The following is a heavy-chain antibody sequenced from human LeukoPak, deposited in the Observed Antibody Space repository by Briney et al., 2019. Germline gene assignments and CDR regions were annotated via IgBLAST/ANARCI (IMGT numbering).Heavy chain of an antibody. CDR2: IYPGDSDT. D-gene: IGHD5-18*01. J-gene: IGHJ6*03. CDR3: ARQGPDSYGPNYYYYYYMDV. CDR1: GYTFSSYW. Sequence: GESLKISCKGSGYTFSSYWIGWVRQMPGKGLEWMGIIYPGDSDTRYRSSFQGQVTISADKSINTAYLQWSSLKASDTAMYYCARQGPDSYGPNYYYYYYMDVWGKGTTVTVSS. V-gene: IGHV5-51*01.